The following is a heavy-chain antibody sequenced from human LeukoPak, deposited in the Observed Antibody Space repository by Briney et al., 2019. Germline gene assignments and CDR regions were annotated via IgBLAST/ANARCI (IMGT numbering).Heavy chain of an antibody. Sequence: ASVKDSCKASGYTFTGYYMHWVRQAPGQGLEWMGWINPNSGGTNYAQKFQGRVTMTRDTSISTAYMELSRLRSDDTAVYYCARGLVVPAARSHYWGQGTLVTVSS. J-gene: IGHJ4*02. V-gene: IGHV1-2*02. CDR2: INPNSGGT. CDR3: ARGLVVPAARSHY. CDR1: GYTFTGYY. D-gene: IGHD2-2*01.